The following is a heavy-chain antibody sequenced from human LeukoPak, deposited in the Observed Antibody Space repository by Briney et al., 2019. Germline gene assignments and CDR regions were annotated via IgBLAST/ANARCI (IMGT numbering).Heavy chain of an antibody. J-gene: IGHJ4*02. CDR1: GGSISSYY. CDR3: AREKGPAAFDY. Sequence: PSETLSLTCTFSGGSISSYYWRWIRHPPAKGLEWIGYIYYSGSTNYNPSLKSRVTISVDTSKKQFSLKLSSVTAADTAVYYCAREKGPAAFDYWGQGTLVTVSS. V-gene: IGHV4-59*01. CDR2: IYYSGST. D-gene: IGHD2-15*01.